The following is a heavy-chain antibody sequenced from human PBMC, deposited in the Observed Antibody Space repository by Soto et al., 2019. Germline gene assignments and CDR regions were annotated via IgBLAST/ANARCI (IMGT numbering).Heavy chain of an antibody. J-gene: IGHJ5*02. CDR2: IYYSGST. Sequence: PSETLSLTCTVSGVSISSYYWSWIRQPPGKGLEWIGYIYYSGSTNYNPSLKSRVTISVDTSKNQFSLKMSSVTAADTAVYYCARVRGSGWYAATLDQTGWFAHWGQGTLVTVSS. CDR3: ARVRGSGWYAATLDQTGWFAH. V-gene: IGHV4-59*01. CDR1: GVSISSYY. D-gene: IGHD6-19*01.